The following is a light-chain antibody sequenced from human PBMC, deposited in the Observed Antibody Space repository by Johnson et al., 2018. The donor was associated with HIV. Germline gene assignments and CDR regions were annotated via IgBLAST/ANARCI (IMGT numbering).Light chain of an antibody. CDR3: GTWDSSLSAGV. V-gene: IGLV1-51*02. CDR1: SSNIGNNY. CDR2: ENN. Sequence: QSVLTQPPSVSAAPGQKVTISCSGSSSNIGNNYVSWYQQLPGTAPKLLIYENNKRPSGIPDRFSGSKSGTSATLGITGLQTGDEADYYCGTWDSSLSAGVFGTWTKFTCL. J-gene: IGLJ1*01.